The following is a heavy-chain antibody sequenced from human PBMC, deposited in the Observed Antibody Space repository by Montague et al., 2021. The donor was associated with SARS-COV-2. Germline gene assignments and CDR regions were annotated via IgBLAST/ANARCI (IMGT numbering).Heavy chain of an antibody. J-gene: IGHJ4*02. CDR3: ARSTYYYDSSGSYYFDY. CDR1: GFTFSSYS. V-gene: IGHV3-21*01. CDR2: ISSSSSYI. Sequence: SLRLSCAASGFTFSSYSMNWVRQAPGKGLEWVSSISSSSSYIYYADSVKGRFTISRDNAKNSLYLRMNSLRAEDTAVYYCARSTYYYDSSGSYYFDYWGQGTLVTVSS. D-gene: IGHD3-22*01.